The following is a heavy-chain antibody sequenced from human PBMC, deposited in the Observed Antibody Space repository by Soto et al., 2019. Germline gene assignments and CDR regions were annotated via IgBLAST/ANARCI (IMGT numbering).Heavy chain of an antibody. D-gene: IGHD4-17*01. V-gene: IGHV3-9*01. CDR2: ISWNSGSI. CDR3: AKTGYGDYVNAFDI. J-gene: IGHJ3*02. Sequence: GGSLRLSCAASGFTFDDYAMHWVRQAPGKGLEWVSGISWNSGSIGYADSVKGRFTISRDNAKNSLYLQMNSLRAEDTALYYCAKTGYGDYVNAFDIWGQGTMVTVSS. CDR1: GFTFDDYA.